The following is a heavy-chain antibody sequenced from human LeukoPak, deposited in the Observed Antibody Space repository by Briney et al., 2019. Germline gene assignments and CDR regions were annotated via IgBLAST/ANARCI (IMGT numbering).Heavy chain of an antibody. V-gene: IGHV7-4-1*02. Sequence: GASVRVSCKGSGYTFISYAMNWVRQAPGQGPEWMGWIDTDTGNPTYARGFTGQYVFSVDTSVTTAYLQINSLRTEDTAVYYCARGGYYGGSGTYGFFDYWGQGSLVTVSS. CDR3: ARGGYYGGSGTYGFFDY. D-gene: IGHD3-10*01. CDR1: GYTFISYA. CDR2: IDTDTGNP. J-gene: IGHJ4*03.